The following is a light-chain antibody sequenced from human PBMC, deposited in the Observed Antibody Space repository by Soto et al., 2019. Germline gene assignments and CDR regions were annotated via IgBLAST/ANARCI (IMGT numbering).Light chain of an antibody. Sequence: QSVLTQPPSASGTPGQKVTISCSGSNSNIGSNTVSWFQQLPRRAPKLLPYNSIYRPPGVPDRFSGSKSGTSVSLAISGLQSEDEADYYCAAWDDSLDGHVVFGGGTQLTVL. J-gene: IGLJ7*01. CDR2: NSI. V-gene: IGLV1-44*01. CDR3: AAWDDSLDGHVV. CDR1: NSNIGSNT.